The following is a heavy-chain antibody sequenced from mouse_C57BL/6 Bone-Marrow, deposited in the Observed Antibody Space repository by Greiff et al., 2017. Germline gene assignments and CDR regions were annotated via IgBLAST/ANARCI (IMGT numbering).Heavy chain of an antibody. Sequence: QVQLQQSGAELVMPGASVTLSCKASGYTFTSYWMHWVKQRPGQGLEWIGEIDPSASYTNYNQKFKGKSTLTVDKSSSTAYMQLSSLTSEDSAVYYCARSYYSNPWCASWGQGTLVTVSA. D-gene: IGHD2-5*01. CDR3: ARSYYSNPWCAS. CDR2: IDPSASYT. V-gene: IGHV1-69*01. J-gene: IGHJ3*01. CDR1: GYTFTSYW.